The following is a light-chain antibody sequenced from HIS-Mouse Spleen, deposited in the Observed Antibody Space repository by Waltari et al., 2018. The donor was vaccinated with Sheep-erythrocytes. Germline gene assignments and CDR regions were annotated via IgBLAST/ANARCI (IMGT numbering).Light chain of an antibody. V-gene: IGLV3-10*01. CDR1: ALPKKD. CDR3: YSTDSSGNHWV. CDR2: EDS. Sequence: SYELTQPPSVSVSPGQTARITCSGAALPKKDASWYQQKSGQDPVLVIYEDSKRPSGIPERFSGSSPGTMATLTISGAQVEDEADYYCYSTDSSGNHWVFGGGTKLTVL. J-gene: IGLJ3*02.